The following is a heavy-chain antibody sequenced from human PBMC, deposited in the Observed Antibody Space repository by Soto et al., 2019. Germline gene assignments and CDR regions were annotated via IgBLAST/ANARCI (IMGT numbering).Heavy chain of an antibody. V-gene: IGHV1-8*01. D-gene: IGHD2-15*01. CDR1: GYTFTDYD. J-gene: IGHJ5*02. Sequence: QEQLVQSGAEVKKPGASVKVSCKTSGYTFTDYDINWVRQATGQGREWIGWMNPNSGETGYAQKFQGRVTMTRSASLSTAYLELSSLRSEDTAVYYCARVAVAARPRWYNWFDPGGQGTLVTVSS. CDR3: ARVAVAARPRWYNWFDP. CDR2: MNPNSGET.